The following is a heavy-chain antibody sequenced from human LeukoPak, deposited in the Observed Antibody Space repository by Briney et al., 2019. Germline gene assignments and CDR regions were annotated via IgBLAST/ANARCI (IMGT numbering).Heavy chain of an antibody. CDR3: ARIEANYDFWSGYLNWFDP. V-gene: IGHV4-59*01. CDR2: IYYSGST. CDR1: GGSISSYY. Sequence: SETLSLTCTVSGGSISSYYWSWIRQPPGKGLEWIGYIYYSGSTNYNPSLKSRVTISVDTSKNQFSLKLSSVTAADTAVYYCARIEANYDFWSGYLNWFDPWGQGTLVTVSS. J-gene: IGHJ5*02. D-gene: IGHD3-3*01.